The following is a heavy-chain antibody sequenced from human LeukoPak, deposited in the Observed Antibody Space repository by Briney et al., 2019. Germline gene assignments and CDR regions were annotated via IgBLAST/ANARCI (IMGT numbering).Heavy chain of an antibody. D-gene: IGHD2-15*01. J-gene: IGHJ6*03. CDR2: ISGSGGTT. Sequence: GGSLRLSCGASGFNFNTYAMSWVRQAPGKGLEWVSAISGSGGTTYYADSVKGRFTISRDNSKNTLYLQMNSLRAEDTAVYYCAKNVERGAYCSGGSCYPYYYYMDVWGKGTTVTISS. CDR3: AKNVERGAYCSGGSCYPYYYYMDV. CDR1: GFNFNTYA. V-gene: IGHV3-23*01.